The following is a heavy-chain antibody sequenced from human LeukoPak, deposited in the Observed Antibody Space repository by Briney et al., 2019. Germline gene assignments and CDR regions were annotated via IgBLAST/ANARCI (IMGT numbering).Heavy chain of an antibody. CDR1: GGTFSSYA. V-gene: IGHV1-8*02. D-gene: IGHD3-10*01. CDR2: MNPNSGNT. J-gene: IGHJ4*02. Sequence: ASVKVSCKASGGTFSSYAISWVRQAPGQGLEWMGWMNPNSGNTGYAQKFQGRVTMTRNTSISTAYMELSSLRSEDTAVYYCARGLGELSDYWGQGTLVTVSS. CDR3: ARGLGELSDY.